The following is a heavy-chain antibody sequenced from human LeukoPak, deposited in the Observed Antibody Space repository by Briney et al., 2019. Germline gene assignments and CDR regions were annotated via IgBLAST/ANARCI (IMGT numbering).Heavy chain of an antibody. CDR1: GFTFSSAA. V-gene: IGHV3-23*01. J-gene: IGHJ4*02. CDR3: AKGPQVGSGYHPDY. D-gene: IGHD3-22*01. Sequence: PGGSLRLSCAASGFTFSSAAMTWVRQAPGKGLEWVSTITGSDDRTYYADSVKGRFTISREYSKNTLHLQMNSLRVEDTAIYYCAKGPQVGSGYHPDYWGQGTLVTVSS. CDR2: ITGSDDRT.